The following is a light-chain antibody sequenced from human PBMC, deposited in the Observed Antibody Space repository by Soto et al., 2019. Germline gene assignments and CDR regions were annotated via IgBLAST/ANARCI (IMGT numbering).Light chain of an antibody. J-gene: IGLJ2*01. CDR2: DVS. CDR1: SSDVGGYNY. V-gene: IGLV2-14*03. CDR3: SSYTGSSTLV. Sequence: QSALTQPASVSGSPGQSITISCTGTSSDVGGYNYVSWYQHHPGKAPKLMVYDVSSRPSGVSNRFSGSKSGNTASLTISGLQAEDEADYYCSSYTGSSTLVFGGGTNLTVL.